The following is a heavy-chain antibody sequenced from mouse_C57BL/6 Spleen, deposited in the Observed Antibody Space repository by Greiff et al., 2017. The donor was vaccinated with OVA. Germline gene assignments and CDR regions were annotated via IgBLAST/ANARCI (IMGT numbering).Heavy chain of an antibody. CDR2: IGPEDSET. V-gene: IGHV14-2*01. CDR3: APNLDY. J-gene: IGHJ2*01. CDR1: GFTFKDYC. Sequence: VQLQQSGAELVKPGASVKLSCTASGFTFKDYCMHWVKQTPEQGLEWIGRIGPEDSETNYAPKFQCKATITANTTSNTAYLQLSSLTSEDAAVYYGAPNLDYWGQGTTLTVSS.